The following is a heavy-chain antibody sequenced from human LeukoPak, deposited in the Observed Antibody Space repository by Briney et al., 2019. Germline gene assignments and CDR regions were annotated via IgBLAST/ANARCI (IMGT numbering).Heavy chain of an antibody. CDR1: GFTFSTYA. J-gene: IGHJ4*02. CDR2: IYYSGST. CDR3: ARIGHEDYYFDY. Sequence: LRLSCAASGFTFSTYAMYWVRQPPGKGLEWIGYIYYSGSTNYNPSLKSRVTISVDTSKNQFSLKLSSVTAADTAVYYCARIGHEDYYFDYWGQGTLVTVSS. V-gene: IGHV4-59*01.